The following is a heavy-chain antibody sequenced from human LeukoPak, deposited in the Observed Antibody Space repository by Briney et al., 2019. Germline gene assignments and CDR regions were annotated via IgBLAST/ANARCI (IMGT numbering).Heavy chain of an antibody. D-gene: IGHD1-26*01. CDR3: AKDSARKSIVGSTTRGVNDY. CDR1: GFTFSSYG. J-gene: IGHJ4*02. V-gene: IGHV3-30*02. CDR2: IRYDGRNK. Sequence: GGSLRLSCAASGFTFSSYGMHCVRQAPGKALEWVAFIRYDGRNKYYAESVKGRFTISRDNSKNTLYLQMNSLRAEDTAVYYCAKDSARKSIVGSTTRGVNDYWGQGTLVTVSS.